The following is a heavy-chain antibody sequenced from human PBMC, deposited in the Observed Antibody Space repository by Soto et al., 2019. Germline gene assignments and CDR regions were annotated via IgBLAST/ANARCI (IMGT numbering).Heavy chain of an antibody. CDR3: ARGTSLAPAAPSWWFDP. D-gene: IGHD2-2*01. CDR2: INAGNGNT. Sequence: ASVKVSCKASGYTFTSYAMHWVRQAPGQRLEWMGWINAGNGNTKYSQKFQGRVTITRDTSASTAYMELSSLRSEDTAVYYCARGTSLAPAAPSWWFDPWGQGTLVTVSS. J-gene: IGHJ5*02. CDR1: GYTFTSYA. V-gene: IGHV1-3*01.